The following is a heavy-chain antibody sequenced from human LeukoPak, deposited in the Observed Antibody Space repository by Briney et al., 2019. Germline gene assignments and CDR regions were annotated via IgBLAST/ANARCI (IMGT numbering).Heavy chain of an antibody. J-gene: IGHJ4*02. Sequence: GGSLRLSCAASGLTFSSDWMHWVRQVQGKGLVWVSRINSDASTINYADSVKGRFTISRDNAKNTLYLQMNNLRAEDTAVYYCAREDCTIGAVCSSLLDHWGRGTLVTVSS. CDR1: GLTFSSDW. D-gene: IGHD2-8*01. CDR3: AREDCTIGAVCSSLLDH. CDR2: INSDASTI. V-gene: IGHV3-74*01.